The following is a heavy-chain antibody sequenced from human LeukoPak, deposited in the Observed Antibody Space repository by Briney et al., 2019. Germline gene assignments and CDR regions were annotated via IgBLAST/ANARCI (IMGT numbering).Heavy chain of an antibody. CDR2: ISYDGSNK. J-gene: IGHJ4*02. CDR3: AKVGGGPSGGAAIDY. Sequence: GGSLRLSCAASAFTFSSYGMHWVRQAPGKGLEWVAVISYDGSNKYYADSVKGRFTISRDNSKNTLYLQMNSLRAEDTAVYYCAKVGGGPSGGAAIDYWGQGTLVTVSS. CDR1: AFTFSSYG. V-gene: IGHV3-30*18. D-gene: IGHD6-25*01.